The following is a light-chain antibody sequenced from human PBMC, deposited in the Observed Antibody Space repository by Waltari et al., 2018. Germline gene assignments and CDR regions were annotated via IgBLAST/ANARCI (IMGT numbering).Light chain of an antibody. Sequence: QSTLTQPASVSASPRQSLAISRTVTSSAFASYKPVSWYQQHPGKAPKLMIYAVSKRPSGVSDRFSGSKSGDMASLTISGLQPEDEAEYFCSSYAGSSKGVFGGGTKVTVL. V-gene: IGLV2-23*02. CDR3: SSYAGSSKGV. CDR2: AVS. J-gene: IGLJ2*01. CDR1: SSAFASYKP.